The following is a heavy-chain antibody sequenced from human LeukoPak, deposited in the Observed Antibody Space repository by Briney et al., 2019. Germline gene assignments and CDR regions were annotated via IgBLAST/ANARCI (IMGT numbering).Heavy chain of an antibody. CDR1: TDSFSSHY. Sequence: SETLSLTCAVSTDSFSSHYWTWIRQPPGKGLEWIGYISYIGSTNYNPSLKSRVTVSIDTSKNQFSLKLSSVTAADTAVYYCARDVVTVTKGFDIWGQGTMVSVSS. CDR2: ISYIGST. V-gene: IGHV4-59*11. CDR3: ARDVVTVTKGFDI. J-gene: IGHJ3*02. D-gene: IGHD4-17*01.